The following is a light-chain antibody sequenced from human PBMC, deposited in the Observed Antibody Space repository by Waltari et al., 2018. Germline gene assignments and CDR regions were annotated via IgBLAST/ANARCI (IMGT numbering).Light chain of an antibody. V-gene: IGKV3-15*01. J-gene: IGKJ2*01. CDR3: QQYNKWPPYT. CDR2: GAS. CDR1: QSIGSD. Sequence: EIVMTQSPATLSVSPGERATLSCRASQSIGSDLAWYQQKPGQAPSLLIHGASTRVTGVPAMFSGSGSGTDFTLTISSLQSEDFGVYYCQQYNKWPPYTFGQGTKLEIK.